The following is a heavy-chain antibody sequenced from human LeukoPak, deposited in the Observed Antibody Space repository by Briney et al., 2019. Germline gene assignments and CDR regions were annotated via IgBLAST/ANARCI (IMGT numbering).Heavy chain of an antibody. D-gene: IGHD2-2*01. CDR1: GYTFTSYY. CDR3: ARHPSPQLHHFDY. V-gene: IGHV1-46*01. Sequence: GASVKVSCTASGYTFTSYYMHWVRQAPGQWLEWMGIINPSGDSTSYEQRFQGRLTMTRDTSTNTVYMELSSLRSEDTAVYYCARHPSPQLHHFDYWGQGTLVTVSS. CDR2: INPSGDST. J-gene: IGHJ4*02.